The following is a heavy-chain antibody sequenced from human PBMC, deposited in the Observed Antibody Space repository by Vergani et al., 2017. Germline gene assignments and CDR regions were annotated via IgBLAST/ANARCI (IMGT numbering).Heavy chain of an antibody. V-gene: IGHV7-4-1*02. CDR1: GYTFTRYS. CDR2: IYTNTGNP. D-gene: IGHD2-15*01. J-gene: IGHJ6*02. CDR3: ARDRCGGGSCRTYYYYGMDV. Sequence: QVQLVQSGSELMKPGASVKVSCKASGYTFTRYSINWVRQAPGHGLEWMGWIYTNTGNPTYAQDFTGRFVFSLYTSVSTAYLQISSLKAEDTAVYYCARDRCGGGSCRTYYYYGMDVWGQGTTVTVSS.